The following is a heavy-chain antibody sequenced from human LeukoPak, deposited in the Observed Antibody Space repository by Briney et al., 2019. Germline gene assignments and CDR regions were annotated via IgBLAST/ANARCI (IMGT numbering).Heavy chain of an antibody. Sequence: TSETLSLTCAVSGYSISSGYYWGWLRQPPGKGLVWIGSIYHSGSTYYNPSLKSRVTISVDTSKNQFSLKLSSVTAADTAVYYCARPGAVYDYVSFDYWGQGTLVTVSS. D-gene: IGHD3-16*01. CDR1: GYSISSGYY. J-gene: IGHJ4*02. CDR2: IYHSGST. V-gene: IGHV4-38-2*01. CDR3: ARPGAVYDYVSFDY.